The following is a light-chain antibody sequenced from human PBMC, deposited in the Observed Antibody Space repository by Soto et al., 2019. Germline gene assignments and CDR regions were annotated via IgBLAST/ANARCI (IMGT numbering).Light chain of an antibody. J-gene: IGKJ4*01. V-gene: IGKV4-1*01. CDR2: WAS. Sequence: DIVMTQSPDSLAVSLGERATINCKSSQSVLYSSNNKNCLAWYQQKPGQPPKLLIYWASTRESGVPDRFSASGSGTDFTLPISSLQAEDVAVYYCQQYYSTFLTFGGGTKVEIK. CDR3: QQYYSTFLT. CDR1: QSVLYSSNNKNC.